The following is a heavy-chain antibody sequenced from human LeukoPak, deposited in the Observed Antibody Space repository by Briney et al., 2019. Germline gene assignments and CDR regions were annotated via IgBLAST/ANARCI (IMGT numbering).Heavy chain of an antibody. D-gene: IGHD4-17*01. CDR2: INPSGGST. V-gene: IGHV1-46*01. CDR3: ARQFTVTQSYYYYYYMDV. CDR1: GYTFTGYY. J-gene: IGHJ6*03. Sequence: GASVKVSCKASGYTFTGYYMHWVRQAPGQGLEWMGIINPSGGSTSYAQKFQGRVTMTRDTSTSTVYMELSSLRSEDTAVYYCARQFTVTQSYYYYYYMDVWGKGTTVTISS.